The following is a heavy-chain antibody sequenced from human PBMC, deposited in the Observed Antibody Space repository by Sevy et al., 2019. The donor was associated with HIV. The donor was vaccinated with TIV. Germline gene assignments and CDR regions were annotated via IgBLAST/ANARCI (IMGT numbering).Heavy chain of an antibody. V-gene: IGHV3-15*01. CDR3: SLEGLYCSGGSGYSDGFDS. Sequence: GGSLRLSCAAFGFTFTNAWMSWVRQAPGKGLEWVGRIKSKTDGGTTDYARPVKGRFTISRDDSKNTLYLNMNSLKTEDTAVYYCSLEGLYCSGGSGYSDGFDSWGQGTLVTVSS. CDR2: IKSKTDGGTT. J-gene: IGHJ4*02. D-gene: IGHD2-15*01. CDR1: GFTFTNAW.